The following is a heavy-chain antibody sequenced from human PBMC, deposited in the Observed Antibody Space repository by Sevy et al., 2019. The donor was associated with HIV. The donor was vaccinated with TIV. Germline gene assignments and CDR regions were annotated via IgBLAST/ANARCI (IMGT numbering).Heavy chain of an antibody. CDR1: GLTLSSCG. J-gene: IGHJ6*02. CDR2: ISYDGSNK. CDR3: AKDFSGFYGMDV. D-gene: IGHD7-27*01. V-gene: IGHV3-30*18. Sequence: RGSLRLSCAASGLTLSSCGMHWARQAPGKGLEWVAVISYDGSNKYYAESVKGRFTISRDTSKNTLYLQMNSLRTEDTAVYYCAKDFSGFYGMDVWGQGTTVIVSS.